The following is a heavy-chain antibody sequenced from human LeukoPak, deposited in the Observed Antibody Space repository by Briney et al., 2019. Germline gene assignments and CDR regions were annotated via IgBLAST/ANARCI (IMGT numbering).Heavy chain of an antibody. D-gene: IGHD6-19*01. CDR1: RYSFDSYA. J-gene: IGHJ4*02. Sequence: GESLKLSCEGSRYSFDSYAMSWVRQAPGKGLEWVSAIRGTGTTTFYAASVKGRFTISRDNSKNTADLQMNSLRAEDTAVYYRAKVSWLGTLPSYHFDSWGQGTQVTVSS. CDR3: AKVSWLGTLPSYHFDS. V-gene: IGHV3-23*01. CDR2: IRGTGTTT.